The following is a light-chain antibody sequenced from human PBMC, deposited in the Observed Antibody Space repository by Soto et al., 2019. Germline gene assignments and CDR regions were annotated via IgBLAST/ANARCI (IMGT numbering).Light chain of an antibody. V-gene: IGKV3-15*01. J-gene: IGKJ5*01. CDR3: QQYNNWPPIT. Sequence: ELVMTQSPATLSVSPGERATLSCRASQTVSSNLAWYHQKPGQAPRLLIFDTTTRATGIPDRFSGSGSGTEFTLTIISLQSEDFAVYYCQQYNNWPPITFGQGTRLEIQ. CDR1: QTVSSN. CDR2: DTT.